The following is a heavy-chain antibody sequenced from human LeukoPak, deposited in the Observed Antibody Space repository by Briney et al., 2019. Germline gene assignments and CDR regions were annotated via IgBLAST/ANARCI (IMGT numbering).Heavy chain of an antibody. CDR2: IYDSGKT. CDR3: ANHYSGYIDY. CDR1: GDSIRKDNW. V-gene: IGHV4-4*02. D-gene: IGHD5-12*01. Sequence: PSGTLSLTCSVSGDSIRKDNWWTWVRRSPGKGLEWLGEIYDSGKTNYHPSLRSRIAISIDTAKGQFSLELTAVTAADTAVYYCANHYSGYIDYWGQGTLVTVSS. J-gene: IGHJ4*02.